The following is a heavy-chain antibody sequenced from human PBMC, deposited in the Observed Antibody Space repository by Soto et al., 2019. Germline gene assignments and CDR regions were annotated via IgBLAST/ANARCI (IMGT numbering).Heavy chain of an antibody. CDR3: ARNYCDYGLGVDY. Sequence: QVQLQESGPGLVKPSETLSLTCTVSGGSISSYYWSWIRQPPGKGLEWIGYIYYSGSTNYNPSLKSRVTISVDTSKNQFSLKLSSVTAADTAVYYCARNYCDYGLGVDYWGQGTLVTVSS. CDR1: GGSISSYY. D-gene: IGHD4-17*01. J-gene: IGHJ4*02. CDR2: IYYSGST. V-gene: IGHV4-59*08.